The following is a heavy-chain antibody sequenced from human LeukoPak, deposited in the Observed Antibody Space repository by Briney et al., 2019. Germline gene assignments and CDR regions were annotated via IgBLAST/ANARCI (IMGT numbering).Heavy chain of an antibody. V-gene: IGHV1-2*02. D-gene: IGHD6-19*01. CDR1: GYTFTGYY. CDR2: INPNSGGT. CDR3: ARDYTSSGWLDY. Sequence: ASVKVSCKASGYTFTGYYMHWVRQAPGQGLEWMGWINPNSGGTNYAQKFQGRVTMTRDTSICTAYMELSRLRSDDTAVYYCARDYTSSGWLDYWGQGTLVTVSS. J-gene: IGHJ4*02.